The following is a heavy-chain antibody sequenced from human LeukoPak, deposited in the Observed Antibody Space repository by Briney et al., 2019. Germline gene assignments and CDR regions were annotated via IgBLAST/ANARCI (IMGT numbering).Heavy chain of an antibody. CDR3: AREDIVVVPAAMDYYYYYMDV. CDR1: GFTFSDYY. D-gene: IGHD2-2*01. Sequence: PGGTLRLSCAASGFTFSDYYMSWIRQAPGKGLEWVSYISSSGSTIYYADSVKGRFTISRDNAKNSLYLQMNSLRAEDTAVYYCAREDIVVVPAAMDYYYYYMDVWGKGTTVTVSS. V-gene: IGHV3-11*01. CDR2: ISSSGSTI. J-gene: IGHJ6*03.